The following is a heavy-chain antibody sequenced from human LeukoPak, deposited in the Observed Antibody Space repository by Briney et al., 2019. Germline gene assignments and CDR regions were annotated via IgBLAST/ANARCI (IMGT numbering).Heavy chain of an antibody. J-gene: IGHJ4*02. D-gene: IGHD2-21*02. CDR3: ARVRVVVTAAIDY. CDR1: GFTFSSYG. V-gene: IGHV3-30*02. CDR2: IRYDGSNK. Sequence: GGSLRLSCAASGFTFSSYGMHWVRQAPGKGLEWVAFIRYDGSNKYYADSVKGRFTISRDNSKNTLYLQMNSLRAEDTAVYYCARVRVVVTAAIDYWGQGTLVTVSS.